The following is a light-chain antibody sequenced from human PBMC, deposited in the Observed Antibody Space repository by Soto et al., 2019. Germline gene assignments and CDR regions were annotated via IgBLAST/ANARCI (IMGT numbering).Light chain of an antibody. J-gene: IGLJ2*01. V-gene: IGLV2-14*01. CDR1: SIDIGGYDY. CDR3: TSYASGSSHVV. Sequence: QSALTQPASVSGSPGQSITLSCTGTSIDIGGYDYVSWYQRHPGKAPKLIIYDDNNRPSGVSNRFSGSKSGNTASLTISGLQAEDEADYYCTSYASGSSHVVFGGGTKVTVL. CDR2: DDN.